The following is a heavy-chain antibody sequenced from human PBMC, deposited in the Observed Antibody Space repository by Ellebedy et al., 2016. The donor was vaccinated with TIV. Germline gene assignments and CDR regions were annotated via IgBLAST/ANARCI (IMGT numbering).Heavy chain of an antibody. Sequence: ASVKVSCKASGYTFTSYGISWVRQAPGQGLEWMGGIIPIFGTANYAQKFQGRVTITADESTSTAYMELSSLRSEDTAVYYCATARGSPLEPIDYWGQGTLVTVSS. CDR3: ATARGSPLEPIDY. J-gene: IGHJ4*02. CDR2: IIPIFGTA. CDR1: GYTFTSYG. V-gene: IGHV1-69*13. D-gene: IGHD2-15*01.